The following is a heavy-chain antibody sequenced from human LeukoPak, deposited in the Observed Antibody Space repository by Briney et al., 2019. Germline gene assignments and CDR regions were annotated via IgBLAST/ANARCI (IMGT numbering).Heavy chain of an antibody. V-gene: IGHV4-34*01. CDR3: ARSTIYHGDGFGY. J-gene: IGHJ4*02. CDR1: GGSFSGYY. Sequence: SETLSLTCEVYGGSFSGYYWSWIRQPPGKGLEWIGEINHSGSTNYNPSLKSRVTISVDTSKNQFSLKLSSVTAADTAVYYCARSTIYHGDGFGYWGQGTLVTVSS. CDR2: INHSGST. D-gene: IGHD4-17*01.